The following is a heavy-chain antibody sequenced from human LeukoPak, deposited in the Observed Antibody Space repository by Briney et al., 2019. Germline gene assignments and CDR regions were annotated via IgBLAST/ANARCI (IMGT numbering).Heavy chain of an antibody. CDR3: ARRLGKVRYFDWAHYYFDY. Sequence: PSETLSLTCTVSGGSISGTSYYWGWIRQPPGKGLEWIGSIYYSGSTYYNPSLKSRVTISVDTSKNQFSLKLSSVTAADTAVYYCARRLGKVRYFDWAHYYFDYWGQGTLVTVSS. J-gene: IGHJ4*02. D-gene: IGHD3-9*01. CDR2: IYYSGST. V-gene: IGHV4-39*07. CDR1: GGSISGTSYY.